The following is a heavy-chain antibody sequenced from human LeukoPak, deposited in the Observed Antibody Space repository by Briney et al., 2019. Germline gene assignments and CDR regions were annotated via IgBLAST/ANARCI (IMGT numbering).Heavy chain of an antibody. D-gene: IGHD6-13*01. Sequence: PGGSLRLSCAASGFTFSVYGMNWLRQAPGRGLEWVSFISSSSSSIYYADSVKGRFTISRDNAENSLYLQLKSLRDEDTAVYFCARAVTAAAPFDYWGQGTLVTVSS. CDR1: GFTFSVYG. CDR3: ARAVTAAAPFDY. V-gene: IGHV3-48*02. CDR2: ISSSSSSI. J-gene: IGHJ4*02.